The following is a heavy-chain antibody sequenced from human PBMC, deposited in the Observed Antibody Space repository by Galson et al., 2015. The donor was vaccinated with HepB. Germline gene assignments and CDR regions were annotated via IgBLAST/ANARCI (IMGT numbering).Heavy chain of an antibody. J-gene: IGHJ4*02. CDR1: GFTFSGSG. CDR3: TRQSGDSSGSPFDY. D-gene: IGHD3-22*01. V-gene: IGHV3-73*01. CDR2: IRSKDNNYAT. Sequence: SLRLSCAASGFTFSGSGMHWVRQASGKGLEWVGRIRSKDNNYATASAASVKGRFTISSDDSKNTAYLQMNSLKTEDTAVYYCTRQSGDSSGSPFDYWGQGTLVTVSS.